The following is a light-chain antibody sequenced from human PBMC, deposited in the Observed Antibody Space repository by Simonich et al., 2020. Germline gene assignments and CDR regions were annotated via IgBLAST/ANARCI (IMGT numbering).Light chain of an antibody. Sequence: DIVMTPSPDSLAVSLGERATINCKSSQSVLYTSNNKNYLAWYQQKPGQPPKLLIYWASTRESVVPDRFSGSGSGTDFTLTSSSLQAEDVAVYYCQQYYSTPYTFGQGTKLEIK. J-gene: IGKJ2*01. CDR3: QQYYSTPYT. CDR2: WAS. V-gene: IGKV4-1*01. CDR1: QSVLYTSNNKNY.